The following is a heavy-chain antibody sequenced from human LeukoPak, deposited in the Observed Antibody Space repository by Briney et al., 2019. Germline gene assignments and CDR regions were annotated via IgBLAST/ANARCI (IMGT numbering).Heavy chain of an antibody. CDR3: TRDKQQLDDY. Sequence: GGSLRLSCAASGFTFSDYYMSWIRQPPGKGLEWVSDISSSSRYANYADSVKGRFTISRDNAKKSLYLQMNSLRAEDTAVYYCTRDKQQLDDYWGQGTLVTVSS. CDR1: GFTFSDYY. J-gene: IGHJ4*02. CDR2: ISSSSRYA. D-gene: IGHD1-1*01. V-gene: IGHV3-11*05.